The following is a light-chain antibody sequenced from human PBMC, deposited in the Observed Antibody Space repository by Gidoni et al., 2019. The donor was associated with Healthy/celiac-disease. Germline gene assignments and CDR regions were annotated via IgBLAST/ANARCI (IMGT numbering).Light chain of an antibody. CDR2: GAS. Sequence: EIVLTQSPGTLSLSPGERATLSCRASQSFSSSYVAWYQQKPGQAHRLLIYGASSRATGIPDRFSGSGSGTDFTLTISRLEPEDVAVYYCQQYGSSPLTFGGGTKVEIK. CDR3: QQYGSSPLT. V-gene: IGKV3-20*01. J-gene: IGKJ4*01. CDR1: QSFSSSY.